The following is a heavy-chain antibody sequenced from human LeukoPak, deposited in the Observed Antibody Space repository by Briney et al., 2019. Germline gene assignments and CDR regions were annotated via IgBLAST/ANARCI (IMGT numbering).Heavy chain of an antibody. CDR2: INHSGST. CDR3: AVDYGDYLGAFDI. Sequence: SETLSLTCAVYGGSFSGYDWSWIRQPPGKGLEWIGEINHSGSTNYNPSLKSRVTISVDTSKNQFSLKLSSVTAADTAVYYCAVDYGDYLGAFDIWGQGTMVTVSS. D-gene: IGHD4-17*01. J-gene: IGHJ3*02. CDR1: GGSFSGYD. V-gene: IGHV4-34*01.